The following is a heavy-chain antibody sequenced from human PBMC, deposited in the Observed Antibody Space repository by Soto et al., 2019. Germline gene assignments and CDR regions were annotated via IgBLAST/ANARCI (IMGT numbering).Heavy chain of an antibody. Sequence: QVQLVESGGGVVQPGRSPRLSCAASGFTFSSYAMHWVRQAPGKGLEWVAVISYDGSNKYYADSVKGRFTISRDNSKNTLYLQMNSLRAEDTAVYYCARDPGYCGGDCLGAWYYGMDVWGQGTTVTVSS. CDR3: ARDPGYCGGDCLGAWYYGMDV. CDR1: GFTFSSYA. J-gene: IGHJ6*02. CDR2: ISYDGSNK. V-gene: IGHV3-30-3*01. D-gene: IGHD2-21*02.